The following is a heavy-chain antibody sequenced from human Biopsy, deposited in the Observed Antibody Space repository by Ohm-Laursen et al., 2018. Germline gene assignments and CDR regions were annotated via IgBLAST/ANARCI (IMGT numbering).Heavy chain of an antibody. D-gene: IGHD3-10*01. V-gene: IGHV3-7*01. Sequence: SLRLSCAASGFAFSRSWMSWLRQTPGKGLEWVANINSDGTQKFYVDSVQGRFTISRNNTGNSVSLQMNSLRVDDTAVYFCARDPGWGALDYRGRGTLVTVSS. CDR1: GFAFSRSW. CDR3: ARDPGWGALDY. J-gene: IGHJ4*02. CDR2: INSDGTQK.